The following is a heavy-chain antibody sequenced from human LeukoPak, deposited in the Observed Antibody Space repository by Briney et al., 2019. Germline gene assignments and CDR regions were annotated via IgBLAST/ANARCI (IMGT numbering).Heavy chain of an antibody. Sequence: GGSLRLSCAASGFTFSSYSMNWVRQAPGKGLEWVSSISSSSSYIYYADSVKGRFTISRDNAKNSLYLQMNSLRAEDTAVYYCTYYDFWSGYYQFDYWGQGTLVTVSS. CDR2: ISSSSSYI. CDR1: GFTFSSYS. D-gene: IGHD3-3*01. V-gene: IGHV3-21*01. J-gene: IGHJ4*02. CDR3: TYYDFWSGYYQFDY.